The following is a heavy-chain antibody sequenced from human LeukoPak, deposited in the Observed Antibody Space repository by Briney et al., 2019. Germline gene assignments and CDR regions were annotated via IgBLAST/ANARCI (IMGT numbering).Heavy chain of an antibody. CDR3: ARGPPQLYDSSGYYYNY. CDR2: INHSGST. Sequence: SETLSLTCAVYGGSFSGYYWSWIRQPPGKGLEWIGEINHSGSTNYNPSLKSRVTISVDTSKNQFSLKLSSVTAADTAVYYCARGPPQLYDSSGYYYNYWGQGTLVTVSS. CDR1: GGSFSGYY. V-gene: IGHV4-34*01. D-gene: IGHD3-22*01. J-gene: IGHJ4*02.